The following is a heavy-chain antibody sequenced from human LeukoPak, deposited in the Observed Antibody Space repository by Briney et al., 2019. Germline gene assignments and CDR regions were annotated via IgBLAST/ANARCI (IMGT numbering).Heavy chain of an antibody. CDR1: GDSSNSDHYY. V-gene: IGHV4-39*01. CDR2: IYHSGNT. J-gene: IGHJ4*02. D-gene: IGHD2-8*01. CDR3: ARRMRTNTWYYFDY. Sequence: SETLSLTCSVSGDSSNSDHYYWAWIRQPPGKGLEWIGTIYHSGNTFYNLSLKSRLTISVDTSKNQFSLKLSSVTAADTAVYFCARRMRTNTWYYFDYWGPGTLVAVSS.